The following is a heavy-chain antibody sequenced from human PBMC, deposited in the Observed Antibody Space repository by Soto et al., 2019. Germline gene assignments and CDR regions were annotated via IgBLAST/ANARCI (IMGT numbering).Heavy chain of an antibody. D-gene: IGHD2-21*02. J-gene: IGHJ3*02. Sequence: ASVKVSWKPSGYTFTSYGITWVRQAPGQGLEWMGWINAYNGNTNYAQKLQGRVTMTTDTSTSRAYMERRSLRSDDTAVYYCARDQVVTADAFDIWGQGTMVTVSS. V-gene: IGHV1-18*01. CDR2: INAYNGNT. CDR3: ARDQVVTADAFDI. CDR1: GYTFTSYG.